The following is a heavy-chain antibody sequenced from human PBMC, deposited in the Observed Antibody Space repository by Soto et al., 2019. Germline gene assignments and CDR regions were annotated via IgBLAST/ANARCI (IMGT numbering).Heavy chain of an antibody. CDR2: INPNSGGT. Sequence: ASEKVSCKASGYTFTDYYIHWVRQAPRQGLEWMGWINPNSGGTNYAQKFQGRVTMTRDTSISTAYMELSRLRSDDTAVYYCARCPPGDSKTSCSAPWGQGTLVTVSS. CDR1: GYTFTDYY. J-gene: IGHJ5*02. V-gene: IGHV1-2*02. CDR3: ARCPPGDSKTSCSAP. D-gene: IGHD4-4*01.